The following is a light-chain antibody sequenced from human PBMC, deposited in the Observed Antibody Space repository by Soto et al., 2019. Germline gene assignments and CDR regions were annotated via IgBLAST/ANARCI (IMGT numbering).Light chain of an antibody. CDR1: QSVSSNY. J-gene: IGKJ1*01. V-gene: IGKV3-20*01. CDR2: DAS. Sequence: IVLTQSPDTLSLSPGERATRSCRASQSVSSNYLAWYQQKLGQAPRLLIYDASRRATGIPDRFSGSGSGTDFTLTISRLEPEDFVVYYCQQYGRSPTFGQGTKVDIK. CDR3: QQYGRSPT.